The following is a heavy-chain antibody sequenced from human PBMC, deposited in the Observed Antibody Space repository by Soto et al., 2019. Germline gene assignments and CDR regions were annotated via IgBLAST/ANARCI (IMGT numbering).Heavy chain of an antibody. CDR3: AREKITGLFDY. D-gene: IGHD2-8*02. J-gene: IGHJ4*02. V-gene: IGHV4-34*01. CDR2: INHSGST. Sequence: SETLSLTCAVYGGSFSGYYWTWIRQPPGTGPEWIGEINHSGSTNYNPSLKSRVTISVDTSKNQFSLKLTSVTAADTAVYYCAREKITGLFDYWGQGTLVTVSS. CDR1: GGSFSGYY.